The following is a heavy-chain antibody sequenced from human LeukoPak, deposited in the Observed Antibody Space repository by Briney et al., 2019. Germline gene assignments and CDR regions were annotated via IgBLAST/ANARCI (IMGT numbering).Heavy chain of an antibody. Sequence: PGGSLRLSCAASGFTFSSYSVNWVRQAPGKGLEWVSGINWNGGSTGYADSVKGRFTISRDNAKNSLYLQMNSLRAEDTALYYCAREFSSSNYGGNRYYYYYYMDVWGKGTTVTVSS. V-gene: IGHV3-20*04. CDR3: AREFSSSNYGGNRYYYYYYMDV. CDR1: GFTFSSYS. CDR2: INWNGGST. D-gene: IGHD4-23*01. J-gene: IGHJ6*03.